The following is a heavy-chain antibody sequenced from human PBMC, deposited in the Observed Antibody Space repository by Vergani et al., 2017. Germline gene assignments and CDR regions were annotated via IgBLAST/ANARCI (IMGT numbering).Heavy chain of an antibody. CDR2: ISGSGGST. J-gene: IGHJ3*02. D-gene: IGHD6-13*01. CDR1: GFTFSSYA. CDR3: AKDGSRIAAAGAHDAFDI. Sequence: EVQLLESGGGLVQPGGSLRLSCAASGFTFSSYAMSWVRQAPGKGLEWVSAISGSGGSTYYADSVKGRFTISRDNSKNTLYLQMNSLRAEDTAVYYCAKDGSRIAAAGAHDAFDIWGQGTMVTVSS. V-gene: IGHV3-23*01.